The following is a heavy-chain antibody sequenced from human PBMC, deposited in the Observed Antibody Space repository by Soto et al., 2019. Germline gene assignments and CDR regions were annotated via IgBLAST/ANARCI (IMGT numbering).Heavy chain of an antibody. CDR2: MYHSGST. V-gene: IGHV4-30-2*01. CDR3: ARVPDY. Sequence: SETLSLTCAVSGGSISSGGYSWSWIRQPPGKGLEWIGYMYHSGSTYYNPSLKSRVTISIDRSKNQFSLKLSSVTAADTAVYYCARVPDYCAQGILVTVSS. D-gene: IGHD2-2*01. J-gene: IGHJ4*02. CDR1: GGSISSGGYS.